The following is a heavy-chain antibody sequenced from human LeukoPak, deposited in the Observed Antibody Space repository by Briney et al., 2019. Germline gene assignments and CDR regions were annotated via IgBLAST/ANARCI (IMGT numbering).Heavy chain of an antibody. CDR2: INPKTCDT. Sequence: ASVKVSCKASGYTFTGQYLYWARQTPGQGLEWMGWINPKTCDTDSAQNFQGRVTMTRDTSITTVYMELSSLTSDDTAVYYCARGYYGMDVWGQGTTVTVSS. J-gene: IGHJ6*02. CDR1: GYTFTGQY. CDR3: ARGYYGMDV. V-gene: IGHV1-2*02.